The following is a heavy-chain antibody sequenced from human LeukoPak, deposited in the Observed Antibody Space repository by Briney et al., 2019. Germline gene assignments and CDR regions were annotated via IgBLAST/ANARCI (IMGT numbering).Heavy chain of an antibody. CDR1: GYTLTSYD. V-gene: IGHV1-8*03. J-gene: IGHJ3*02. CDR3: AREGDSSSNDAFDI. CDR2: MNPNSGNT. D-gene: IGHD6-6*01. Sequence: ASVKVSCKASGYTLTSYDINWVRQATGQGLEWRGWMNPNSGNTGYAQKFQGRVTITRNTSISTAYMELSSLRSEDTAVYYCAREGDSSSNDAFDIWGQGTMVTVSS.